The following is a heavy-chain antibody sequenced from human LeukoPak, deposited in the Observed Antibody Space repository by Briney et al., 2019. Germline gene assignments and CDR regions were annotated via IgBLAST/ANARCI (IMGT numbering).Heavy chain of an antibody. V-gene: IGHV2-70*11. D-gene: IGHD6-19*01. CDR1: GFSLSTSGMC. CDR3: ARIAAGTGPMGE. J-gene: IGHJ4*02. CDR2: IDWDDDK. Sequence: SGPALVQPTQTLTLTCTFSGFSLSTSGMCVSWIRQPPGKALEWLARIDWDDDKYYSTSLKTRLTISKDTSKNQVVLTMTNMEPVDTATYYCARIAAGTGPMGEWGQGTLVTVSS.